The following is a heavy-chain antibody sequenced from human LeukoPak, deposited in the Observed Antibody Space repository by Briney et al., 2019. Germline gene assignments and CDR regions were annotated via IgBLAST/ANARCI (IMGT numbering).Heavy chain of an antibody. D-gene: IGHD3-10*01. CDR1: GFTFSNYA. CDR3: ARDSTYYYDSGSSGPHYFDN. Sequence: PGGSLRLSCEASGFTFSNYAMHWVRQAPGKGLEWVSIISSGGVYEYYADSVKGRFTISRDNSKNTLYLQLNSLGPEDMAVYYCARDSTYYYDSGSSGPHYFDNWGQGTLVTVSS. V-gene: IGHV3-30*01. CDR2: ISSGGVYE. J-gene: IGHJ4*02.